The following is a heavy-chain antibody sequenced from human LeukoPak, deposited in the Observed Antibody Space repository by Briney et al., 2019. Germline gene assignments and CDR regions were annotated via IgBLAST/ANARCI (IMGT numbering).Heavy chain of an antibody. CDR2: ISVSGGST. V-gene: IGHV3-23*01. CDR1: GFTFSTYV. Sequence: PGGSLRLSCAASGFTFSTYVMSWVRQAPGKGLEWVSSISVSGGSTYSAESVKGRFTISRDNSQNTLYLQMNSLRAEDTAVYYCAKGGGYNKFDYWGQGTLVTVSS. CDR3: AKGGGYNKFDY. D-gene: IGHD5-24*01. J-gene: IGHJ4*02.